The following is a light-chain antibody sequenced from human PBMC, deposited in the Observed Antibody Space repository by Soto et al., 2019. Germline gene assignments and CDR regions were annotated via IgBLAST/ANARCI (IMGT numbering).Light chain of an antibody. CDR2: DVS. J-gene: IGLJ2*01. V-gene: IGLV2-14*01. CDR1: SSDVGGYSY. Sequence: QAVVTQPASVSGSPGQSITISCTGTSSDVGGYSYVSWYQQYPGKAPKLVIYDVSSRPSGVSNRFSGSKSGNTASLTISGLQAEDEADYYCSSYTSTNTVVFGGGTKLTVL. CDR3: SSYTSTNTVV.